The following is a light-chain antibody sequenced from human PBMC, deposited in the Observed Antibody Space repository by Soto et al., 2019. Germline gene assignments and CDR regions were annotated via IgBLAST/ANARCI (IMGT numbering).Light chain of an antibody. J-gene: IGKJ4*01. CDR2: DAS. V-gene: IGKV3-11*01. CDR3: QHRNNWPLT. Sequence: EIVLTQSPATLSLSPGERATLSCRPSQTIRTYLAWYQQRPGQAPRLLIYDASNRATDIPARFSGSGSGTDFTLTISSLEPEDFAVFYCQHRNNWPLTFGGGTKVDIK. CDR1: QTIRTY.